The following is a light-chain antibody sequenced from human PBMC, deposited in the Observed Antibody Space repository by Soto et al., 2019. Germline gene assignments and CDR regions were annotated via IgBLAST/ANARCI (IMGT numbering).Light chain of an antibody. CDR2: EVN. CDR3: SSYTTSSTAWV. Sequence: QSALTQPASVSGSPGQSITISCTGTSSDIGAYDYVSWYQQHPGKAPKVIIYEVNKRPSGVSHRFSGSKSVNTASLTISGLQAEDEADYYCSSYTTSSTAWVFAGGTKLTVL. J-gene: IGLJ3*02. V-gene: IGLV2-14*01. CDR1: SSDIGAYDY.